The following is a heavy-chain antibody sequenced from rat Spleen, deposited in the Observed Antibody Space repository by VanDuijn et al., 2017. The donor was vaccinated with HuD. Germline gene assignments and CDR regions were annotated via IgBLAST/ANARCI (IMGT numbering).Heavy chain of an antibody. D-gene: IGHD1-6*01. V-gene: IGHV5S13*01. J-gene: IGHJ2*01. CDR2: ISTGGGNT. CDR1: GFTFSNYD. CDR3: ARRGGVYYGFLLGYFDY. Sequence: EVQLVESGGGLVQPGRSLKLSCAASGFTFSNYDMAWVRQAPTKGLEWIASISTGGGNTYYRDSVKGRFTISRDNAKNTQYLQMDSLRSEDTATYYCARRGGVYYGFLLGYFDYWGQGVMVTVSS.